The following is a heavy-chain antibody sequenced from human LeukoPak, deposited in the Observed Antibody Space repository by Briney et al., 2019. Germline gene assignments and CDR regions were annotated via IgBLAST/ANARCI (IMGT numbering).Heavy chain of an antibody. Sequence: GGSLRLSCAASGFTFSSYSMNWVRQAPGKGLEWVSSISSSSSYIYYADSVRGRFTISRDNAENSLYLQMNSLRAEDTAVYYCARFLSKSDSYSSSPRDAFDIWGQGTMVTVSS. V-gene: IGHV3-21*01. CDR2: ISSSSSYI. D-gene: IGHD6-6*01. CDR1: GFTFSSYS. CDR3: ARFLSKSDSYSSSPRDAFDI. J-gene: IGHJ3*02.